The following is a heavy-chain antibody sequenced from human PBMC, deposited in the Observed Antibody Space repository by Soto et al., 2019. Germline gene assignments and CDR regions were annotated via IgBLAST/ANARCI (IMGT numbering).Heavy chain of an antibody. D-gene: IGHD5-12*01. Sequence: ASVKVSCKASGYTFTSYDINWVRQATGQGLEWMGWMNPNSGNTGYAQKFQGRVTMTRNTSISTAYMELSSLRSEDTAVYYCARDYQWLQSYYYYGMDVWGQGTMVTVSS. V-gene: IGHV1-8*01. CDR3: ARDYQWLQSYYYYGMDV. CDR1: GYTFTSYD. CDR2: MNPNSGNT. J-gene: IGHJ6*02.